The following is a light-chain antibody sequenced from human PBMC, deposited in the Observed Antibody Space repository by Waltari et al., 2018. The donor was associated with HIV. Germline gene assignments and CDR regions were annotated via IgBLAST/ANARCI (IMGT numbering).Light chain of an antibody. Sequence: SYELTQPPSVSVSPGQTARITCSGDALPKKYAYWYQQKSGQAPVLVIYEDSKRPAGIPGRFSRSSSGTMATLTISGAQVEDEADYYCYSTDSSGNHSVFGGGTKLTVL. CDR3: YSTDSSGNHSV. V-gene: IGLV3-10*01. CDR1: ALPKKY. CDR2: EDS. J-gene: IGLJ2*01.